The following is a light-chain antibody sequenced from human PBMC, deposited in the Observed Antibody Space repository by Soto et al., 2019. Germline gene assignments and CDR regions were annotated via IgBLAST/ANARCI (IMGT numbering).Light chain of an antibody. CDR1: SSDVGGYNY. CDR2: DVS. J-gene: IGLJ1*01. Sequence: QSVLTQPASVSGSPGQSITISCSGTSSDVGGYNYVSRYQQNPGTAPKLLIYDVSNRPSGVSHRFSGSKSGNTASLTISGLQAGDEADYYCSSYRSSRTYVFGTGTKVTVL. V-gene: IGLV2-14*01. CDR3: SSYRSSRTYV.